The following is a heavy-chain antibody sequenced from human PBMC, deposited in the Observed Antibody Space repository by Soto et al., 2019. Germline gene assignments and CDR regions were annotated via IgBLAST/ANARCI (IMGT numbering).Heavy chain of an antibody. V-gene: IGHV1-46*01. CDR1: GYSFTNYY. CDR3: ARIYEYSSSSPFDY. Sequence: ASVKVSCKASGYSFTNYYIHRVRQAPGRGLEWMGEINPGGGSTSYAQKFQGRVTMTRDTSTSTVYMELSSLRSEDTAVYYCARIYEYSSSSPFDYWGQGTLVTVSS. J-gene: IGHJ4*02. D-gene: IGHD6-6*01. CDR2: INPGGGST.